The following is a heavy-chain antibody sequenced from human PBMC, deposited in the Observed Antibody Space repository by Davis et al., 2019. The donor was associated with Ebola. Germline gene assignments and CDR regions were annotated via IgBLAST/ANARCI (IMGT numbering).Heavy chain of an antibody. CDR2: IYYSGTT. CDR1: GGSIGSSSYY. V-gene: IGHV4-39*01. Sequence: MPSETLSLICTVSGGSIGSSSYYWGWIRQPPGKGLEWIGSIYYSGTTYYNPSLKSRVTISVDTSKNQFSLKLSSVTAADTAVYYCAKYGARNYGMDVWGKGTMVTVSS. D-gene: IGHD1-14*01. J-gene: IGHJ6*04. CDR3: AKYGARNYGMDV.